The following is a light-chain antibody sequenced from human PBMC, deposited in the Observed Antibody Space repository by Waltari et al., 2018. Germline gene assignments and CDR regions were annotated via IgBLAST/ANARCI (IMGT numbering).Light chain of an antibody. CDR1: QSISSW. CDR2: KAS. J-gene: IGKJ4*01. V-gene: IGKV1-5*03. CDR3: QHYYSYPLT. Sequence: DIQMTQSPSTLSASVGDRVTITCRASQSISSWLAWYQQKPGKPPNLLIYKASSLESGVPSRSSGSGSGTEFTLTINSLQPDDFATYYCQHYYSYPLTFGGGTKVEIK.